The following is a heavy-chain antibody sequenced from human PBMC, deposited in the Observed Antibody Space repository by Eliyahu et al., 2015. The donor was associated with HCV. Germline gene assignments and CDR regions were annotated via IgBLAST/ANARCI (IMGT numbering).Heavy chain of an antibody. D-gene: IGHD2-2*01. Sequence: QVQLQESGPGLVKPSETLSLTCTVXGGSXXSGSYYXSWIRQPPGKGLXWIGYIYYXGXTNYNPSLKSRVTISVDTSKNQFSLKLSSVTAADTAVYYCARVVPYPYYFDYWGQGTLVTVSS. CDR3: ARVVPYPYYFDY. V-gene: IGHV4-61*01. J-gene: IGHJ4*02. CDR2: IYYXGXT. CDR1: GGSXXSGSYY.